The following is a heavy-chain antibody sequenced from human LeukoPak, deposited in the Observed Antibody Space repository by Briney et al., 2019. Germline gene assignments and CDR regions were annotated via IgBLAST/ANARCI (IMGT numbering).Heavy chain of an antibody. CDR2: ISGGSRYT. D-gene: IGHD5-24*01. CDR3: GLEMAATIRDY. V-gene: IGHV3-11*06. Sequence: PGGSLRLSCAASGFTFSDYYMSWIRQAPGKGLERVSYISGGSRYTNYADSVKGRFTISRDNAKNSLYLQMNSLRAEDTAVYYCGLEMAATIRDYWGQGAVVTVSS. J-gene: IGHJ4*02. CDR1: GFTFSDYY.